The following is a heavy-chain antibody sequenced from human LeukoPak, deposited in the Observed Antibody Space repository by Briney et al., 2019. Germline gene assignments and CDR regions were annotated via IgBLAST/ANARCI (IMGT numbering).Heavy chain of an antibody. J-gene: IGHJ4*02. Sequence: SQTLSLTCAVSGGSISSGGYSWSWIRQPPGKGLEWIGYIYHSGSTYYNPSLKSRVTISVDRSKNQFSLKLSSVTAADTAVYYCARVMVGSGWYYGTPKYFGYWGQGTLVTVSS. D-gene: IGHD6-19*01. CDR2: IYHSGST. CDR1: GGSISSGGYS. V-gene: IGHV4-30-2*01. CDR3: ARVMVGSGWYYGTPKYFGY.